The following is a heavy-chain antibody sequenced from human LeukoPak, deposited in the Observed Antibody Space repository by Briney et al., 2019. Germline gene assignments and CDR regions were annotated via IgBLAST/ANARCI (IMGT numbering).Heavy chain of an antibody. CDR1: GFTFSSYW. CDR3: AKPQAGKIDY. J-gene: IGHJ4*02. CDR2: IKQDGSEK. Sequence: GGSLRLSCAASGFTFSSYWMSWVRQAPGKGLEWVANIKQDGSEKYYVDSVKGRFTISRDNSRNTLYLQMHSLRAEDTALYYCAKPQAGKIDYWGQGTLVTVSS. D-gene: IGHD6-13*01. V-gene: IGHV3-7*03.